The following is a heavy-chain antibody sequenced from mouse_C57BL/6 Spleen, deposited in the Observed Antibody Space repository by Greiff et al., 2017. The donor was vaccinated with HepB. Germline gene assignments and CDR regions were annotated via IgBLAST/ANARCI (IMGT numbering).Heavy chain of an antibody. CDR3: AYYYGSSYEDYAMDY. J-gene: IGHJ4*01. CDR2: IDPSDSYT. V-gene: IGHV1-50*01. Sequence: VQLQQPGAELVKPGASVKLSCKASGYTFTSYWMQWVKQRPGQGLEWIGEIDPSDSYTNYNQKFKGKATLTVDTSSSTAYMQLSSLTSEDSAVYYCAYYYGSSYEDYAMDYWGQGTSVTVSS. D-gene: IGHD1-1*01. CDR1: GYTFTSYW.